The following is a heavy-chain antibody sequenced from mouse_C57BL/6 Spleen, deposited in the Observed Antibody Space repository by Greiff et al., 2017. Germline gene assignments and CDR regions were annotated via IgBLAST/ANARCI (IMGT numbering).Heavy chain of an antibody. CDR1: GYTFTSYG. CDR3: ARWDDGYPFGY. D-gene: IGHD2-3*01. CDR2: IYPRSGNT. J-gene: IGHJ2*01. V-gene: IGHV1-81*01. Sequence: VQLVESGAELARPGASVKLSCKASGYTFTSYGISWVKQRTGQGLEWIGEIYPRSGNTYYNEKFKGKATLTADKSSSTAYMELRSLTSEDSAVYFCARWDDGYPFGYWGQGTTLTVSS.